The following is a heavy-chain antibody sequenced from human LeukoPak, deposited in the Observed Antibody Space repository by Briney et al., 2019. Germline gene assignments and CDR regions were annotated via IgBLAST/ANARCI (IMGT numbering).Heavy chain of an antibody. CDR2: IYYCGST. CDR3: ARRVATTGIYAFDI. Sequence: SETLSLTCTVSGGSISSYYWTWIRQPPGKGLEWIGYIYYCGSTNYNPSLKSRVTISLDTSKNQFSLKLSSVTAADTAVYYCARRVATTGIYAFDIWGQGTMVTVSS. V-gene: IGHV4-59*01. J-gene: IGHJ3*02. CDR1: GGSISSYY. D-gene: IGHD1-1*01.